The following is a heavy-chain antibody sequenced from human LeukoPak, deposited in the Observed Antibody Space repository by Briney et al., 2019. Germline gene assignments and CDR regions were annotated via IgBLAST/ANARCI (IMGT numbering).Heavy chain of an antibody. D-gene: IGHD2-21*01. CDR1: GYSFTSYD. CDR3: SSRGSILLNDS. CDR2: IIPIFDKT. V-gene: IGHV1-69*06. Sequence: ASVKVSCKASGYSFTSYDVTWVRQAPGQGLEWMGGIIPIFDKTDYAQKFQARVTITADTSTNTAYMELTSLRSDDTAVYYCSSRGSILLNDSWGQGTLVIVSS. J-gene: IGHJ4*02.